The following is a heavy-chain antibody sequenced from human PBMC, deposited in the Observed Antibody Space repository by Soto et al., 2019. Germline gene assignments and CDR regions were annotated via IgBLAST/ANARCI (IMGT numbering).Heavy chain of an antibody. CDR3: AKNHNYYDRSGHYYGDGGFDY. V-gene: IGHV3-33*03. Sequence: QVHRAESGGGVIQPGMSLRLSCAASGFIFNNFGMHWVRQAPGKGLEWVAVIWFDGSTTYYADSVKGRCTISRDNSKNTLYLEINSLRAEDTAVYYCAKNHNYYDRSGHYYGDGGFDYWGQGTRVTVSS. CDR1: GFIFNNFG. D-gene: IGHD3-22*01. CDR2: IWFDGSTT. J-gene: IGHJ4*02.